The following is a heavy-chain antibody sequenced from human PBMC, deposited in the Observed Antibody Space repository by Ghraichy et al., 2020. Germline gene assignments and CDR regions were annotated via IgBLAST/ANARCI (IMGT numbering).Heavy chain of an antibody. Sequence: GGSLRLSCAASGFTFSSYAMSWVRQAPGKGLVWVSAISGSGGSTYYADSVKGRFTISRDNSKNTLYLQMNSLRAEDTAVYYCAKIEDIVVVVAATPADYWGQGTLVTVSS. D-gene: IGHD2-15*01. V-gene: IGHV3-23*01. CDR3: AKIEDIVVVVAATPADY. CDR1: GFTFSSYA. J-gene: IGHJ4*02. CDR2: ISGSGGST.